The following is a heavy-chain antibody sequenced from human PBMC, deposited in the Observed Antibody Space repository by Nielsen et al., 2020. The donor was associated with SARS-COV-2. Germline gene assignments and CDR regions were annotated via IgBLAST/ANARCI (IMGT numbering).Heavy chain of an antibody. V-gene: IGHV3-48*03. CDR1: GFTFSSYE. Sequence: GESLKISCAASGFTFSSYEMNWVRQAPGKGLEWVSYISSSGSTIYYADSVKGRFTISRDNAKNSLYLQMNSLRAEDTAVYYCARPNQPSSSWEFDYWGQGTLVTVSS. CDR3: ARPNQPSSSWEFDY. J-gene: IGHJ4*02. CDR2: ISSSGSTI. D-gene: IGHD6-13*01.